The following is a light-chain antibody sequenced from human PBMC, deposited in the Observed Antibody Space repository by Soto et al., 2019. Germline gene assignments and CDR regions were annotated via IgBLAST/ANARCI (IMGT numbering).Light chain of an antibody. J-gene: IGKJ1*01. CDR2: KAS. Sequence: DIQMTQSPSTLSASVGDRVTITCRASQSISSWLAWYQQKPGKAPKLLIDKASSLESGVPSRFTGSGSGTEFTLTISSLQPANFETYYCKQYTSFWTFGKGTKVEIK. V-gene: IGKV1-5*03. CDR1: QSISSW. CDR3: KQYTSFWT.